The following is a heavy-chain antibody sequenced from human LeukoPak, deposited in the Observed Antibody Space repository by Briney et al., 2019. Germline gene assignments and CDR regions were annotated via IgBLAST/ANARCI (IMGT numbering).Heavy chain of an antibody. Sequence: SETLSLTCAVYGGSFSGYYWSWIRQPPGKGLEWIGEINHSGSTNYNPSLKSRVTISVDTSKNQFSLKLSSVTAADTAVYYCARGGVSSEDGMDVWGQGTTVTVSS. J-gene: IGHJ6*02. CDR2: INHSGST. CDR3: ARGGVSSEDGMDV. CDR1: GGSFSGYY. V-gene: IGHV4-34*01. D-gene: IGHD6-25*01.